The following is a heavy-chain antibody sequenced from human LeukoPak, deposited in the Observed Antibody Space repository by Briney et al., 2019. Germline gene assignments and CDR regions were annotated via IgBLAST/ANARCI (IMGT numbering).Heavy chain of an antibody. Sequence: ASVKVSCKASGYTFTSYGISWVRQAPGQGLEWMGWISGYNGNTNYAQKFQGRLTMTTDTSTSAAYMELRSLRSDDTAVYYCARAPGNLGIYHYSVDVWGQGTTVTVSS. CDR3: ARAPGNLGIYHYSVDV. CDR1: GYTFTSYG. V-gene: IGHV1-18*01. J-gene: IGHJ6*02. CDR2: ISGYNGNT. D-gene: IGHD7-27*01.